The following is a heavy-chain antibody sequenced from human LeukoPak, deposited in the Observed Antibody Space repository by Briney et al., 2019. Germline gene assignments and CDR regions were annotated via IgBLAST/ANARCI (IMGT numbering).Heavy chain of an antibody. CDR1: GFTFSSYG. V-gene: IGHV3-30*03. D-gene: IGHD3-3*01. CDR2: ISYDGSNK. J-gene: IGHJ3*02. CDR3: CRYDFWSGSAFDI. Sequence: GRSLRLSCAASGFTFSSYGMQWVRQAPGKGLEWVAVISYDGSNKYYADSVKGRFTTSRDNSKIPRYLQMNSLTAEDTAVCYCCRYDFWSGSAFDIWGEGTMGTVSS.